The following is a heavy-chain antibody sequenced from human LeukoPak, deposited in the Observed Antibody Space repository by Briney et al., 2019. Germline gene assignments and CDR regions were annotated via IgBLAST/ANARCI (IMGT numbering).Heavy chain of an antibody. CDR3: ALGGSYYDILTGYYLPNYFDY. CDR1: GVSISSYY. D-gene: IGHD3-9*01. V-gene: IGHV4-59*01. J-gene: IGHJ4*02. CDR2: IYYSGST. Sequence: PSETLSLTCTVSGVSISSYYWSWIRQPPGKGLEWIGYIYYSGSTNYNPSLKSRVTISVDTSKNQFSLKLSSVTAADTAVYYCALGGSYYDILTGYYLPNYFDYWGQGTLVTVSS.